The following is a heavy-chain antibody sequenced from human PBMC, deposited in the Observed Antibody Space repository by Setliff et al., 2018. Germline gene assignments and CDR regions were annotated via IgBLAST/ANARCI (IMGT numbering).Heavy chain of an antibody. CDR2: ISSGSSSI. D-gene: IGHD3-10*01. J-gene: IGHJ4*02. CDR1: GFTFSDYY. Sequence: LRLSCAASGFTFSDYYMTWIRQAPGKGLEWVSYISSGSSSIYYADSVKGRFTISRDNAKNSLYLQMNSLRAEDTAVYYCARDTYASGSYLTYYFDYWGQGTLVTVSS. V-gene: IGHV3-11*01. CDR3: ARDTYASGSYLTYYFDY.